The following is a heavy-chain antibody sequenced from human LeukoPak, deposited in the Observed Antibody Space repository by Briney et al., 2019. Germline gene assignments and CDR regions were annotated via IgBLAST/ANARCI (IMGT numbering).Heavy chain of an antibody. CDR3: ASLLTYSSGWYGGY. J-gene: IGHJ4*02. CDR2: IKQDGSEK. CDR1: GFTFSSYW. D-gene: IGHD6-19*01. Sequence: GGSLRLSCAASGFTFSSYWMSWVRQAPGKGLAWVANIKQDGSEKYYVDSVKGRFTISRDNAKNSLYLQMNSLRAEDTAVYYCASLLTYSSGWYGGYWGQGTLVTVSS. V-gene: IGHV3-7*03.